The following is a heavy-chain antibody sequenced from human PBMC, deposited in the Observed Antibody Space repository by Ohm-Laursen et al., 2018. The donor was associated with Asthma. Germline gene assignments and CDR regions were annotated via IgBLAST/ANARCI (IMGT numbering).Heavy chain of an antibody. J-gene: IGHJ3*01. CDR2: ISYNSILT. CDR3: VREDNWGLDL. Sequence: SLRLSCAAFAFSFNSHAMTWVRQAPGKGLEWVSSISYNSILTYYADSVKGRFTISRDNAKNTLYLQMNSLRAEDMALYYCVREDNWGLDLWGQGTMVTVSS. D-gene: IGHD7-27*01. V-gene: IGHV3-23*01. CDR1: AFSFNSHA.